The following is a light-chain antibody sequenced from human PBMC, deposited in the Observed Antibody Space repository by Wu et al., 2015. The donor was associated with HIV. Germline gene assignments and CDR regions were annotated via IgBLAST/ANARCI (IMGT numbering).Light chain of an antibody. V-gene: IGKV1-39*01. CDR3: QQSYSSPST. CDR1: QTIITY. J-gene: IGKJ4*01. Sequence: DIHMTQSPSSLSASIGDRVTITCRAGQTIITYLNWYQQKPGKAPNLLIYSASSLQSGVPSRFSGSGSGTDFTLTISGLQLEDFATYFCQQSYSSPSTFGGGTKVEMK. CDR2: SAS.